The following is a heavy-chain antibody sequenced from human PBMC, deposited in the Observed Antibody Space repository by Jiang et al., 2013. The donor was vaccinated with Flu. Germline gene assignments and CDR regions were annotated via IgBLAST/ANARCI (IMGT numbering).Heavy chain of an antibody. V-gene: IGHV4-59*01. Sequence: GYISYSGVTGYNPSLRSRITMSIDTPRNQFFLQLSSVTAADSAMYYCARDLDYDSDYSDAFDMWGQGTLVTVSS. CDR3: ARDLDYDSDYSDAFDM. CDR2: ISYSGVT. D-gene: IGHD3-22*01. J-gene: IGHJ3*02.